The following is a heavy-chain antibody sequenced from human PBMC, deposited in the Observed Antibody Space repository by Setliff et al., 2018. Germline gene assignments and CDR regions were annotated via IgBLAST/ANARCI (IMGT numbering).Heavy chain of an antibody. D-gene: IGHD2-8*02. V-gene: IGHV4-39*07. CDR1: GDSISSSSFY. CDR3: TVYNTGSSKDHY. Sequence: SETLSLTCTVSGDSISSSSFYWGWIRQPPEKGLEWIGYIYYSGSTNYNPSLKSRVTISVDTSKNQFSLKLSSVTAADTALYYCTVYNTGSSKDHYWGQGTPVTVSS. J-gene: IGHJ4*02. CDR2: IYYSGST.